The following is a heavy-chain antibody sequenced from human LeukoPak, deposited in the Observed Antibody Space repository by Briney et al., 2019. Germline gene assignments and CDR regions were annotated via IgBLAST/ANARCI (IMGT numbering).Heavy chain of an antibody. J-gene: IGHJ4*02. D-gene: IGHD5-12*01. CDR2: ISSSSSYI. Sequence: GRALRLSCAASGFTFSSYSMNWVRQSPGKGLEWVSPISSSSSYIYYADSVKGRFTISRDNAKNSLYLQMNSLRAEDTAVYYCAREGGGLGTYFDYWGQGTLVTVSS. CDR3: AREGGGLGTYFDY. V-gene: IGHV3-21*01. CDR1: GFTFSSYS.